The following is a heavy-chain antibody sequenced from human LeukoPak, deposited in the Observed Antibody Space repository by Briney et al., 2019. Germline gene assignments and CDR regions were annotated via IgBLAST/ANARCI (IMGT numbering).Heavy chain of an antibody. CDR1: GGSFSGYY. Sequence: PSETLSLTCAVYGGSFSGYYWSWIRQPPGKGLEWIGEINHSGSTNYNPSLKSRVTIPVDTSKNQFSLKLSSVTAADTAVYYCARRGSSWYGYFDYWGQGTLVTVSS. D-gene: IGHD6-13*01. CDR2: INHSGST. CDR3: ARRGSSWYGYFDY. J-gene: IGHJ4*02. V-gene: IGHV4-34*01.